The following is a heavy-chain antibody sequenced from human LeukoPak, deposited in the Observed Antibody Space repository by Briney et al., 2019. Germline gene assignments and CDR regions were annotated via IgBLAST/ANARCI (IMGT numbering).Heavy chain of an antibody. V-gene: IGHV3-48*04. D-gene: IGHD4-17*01. CDR1: GFTFSSYS. CDR3: ARGHTAVTRHFDF. J-gene: IGHJ4*02. Sequence: GGSLRLSCAASGFTFSSYSMNWVRQAPGKELEWVSYISSSSSTIYYADSVKGRFTISRDDAKNLLYLDMNSLRAEDTAVYYCARGHTAVTRHFDFWGQGTLVTVSS. CDR2: ISSSSSTI.